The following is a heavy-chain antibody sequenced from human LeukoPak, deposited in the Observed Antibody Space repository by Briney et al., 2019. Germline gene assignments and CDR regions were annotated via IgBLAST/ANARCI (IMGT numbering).Heavy chain of an antibody. Sequence: ASVKVSCKASGGTFSSYAISWVRQAPGQGLEWMGRINPNSGGTNYAQKFQGRVTMTRDTSISTAYMELSRLRSDDTAVYYCARDLNCSGGSCYFIPNYYYYMDVWGKGTTVTVSS. CDR2: INPNSGGT. CDR3: ARDLNCSGGSCYFIPNYYYYMDV. CDR1: GGTFSSYA. D-gene: IGHD2-15*01. V-gene: IGHV1-2*06. J-gene: IGHJ6*03.